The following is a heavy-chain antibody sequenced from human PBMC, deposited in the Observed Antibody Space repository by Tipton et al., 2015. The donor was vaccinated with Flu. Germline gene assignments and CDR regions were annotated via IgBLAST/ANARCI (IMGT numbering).Heavy chain of an antibody. J-gene: IGHJ6*02. CDR3: ARDQGFGGGLAYDYYAMDV. Sequence: TLSLTCSVSGYSISSGYYWGWVRRPPGKGLEWIGTIYHSGSTYYNPSLKSRLTISVDTSKNQFSLKLNSVTAADTAVYYCARDQGFGGGLAYDYYAMDVWGQGTTVTVSS. D-gene: IGHD3-10*01. V-gene: IGHV4-38-2*02. CDR2: IYHSGST. CDR1: GYSISSGYY.